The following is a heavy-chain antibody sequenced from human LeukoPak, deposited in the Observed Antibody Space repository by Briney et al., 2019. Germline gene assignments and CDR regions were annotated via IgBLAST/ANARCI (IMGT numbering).Heavy chain of an antibody. CDR3: ASQGAHSGSYYFDY. Sequence: SVKVSCKASGGTFGSYAISWVRQAPGQGLEWMGGIIPIFGTANYAQKFQGRVTITTDESTSTAYMEPSSLRSEDTAVYYCASQGAHSGSYYFDYWGQGTLVTVSS. J-gene: IGHJ4*02. V-gene: IGHV1-69*05. D-gene: IGHD1-26*01. CDR1: GGTFGSYA. CDR2: IIPIFGTA.